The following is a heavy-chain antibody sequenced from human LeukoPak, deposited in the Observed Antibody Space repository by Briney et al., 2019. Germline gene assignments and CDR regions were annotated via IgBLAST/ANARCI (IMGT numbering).Heavy chain of an antibody. J-gene: IGHJ6*03. D-gene: IGHD3-3*01. CDR2: ISYDGSNK. Sequence: GRSLRLSCAASGFTFSSYGMHWVRQAPGKGLEWVAVISYDGSNKYYADSVKGRFTISRDNSKNTLYLQMNSLRAEDTAVYYCARLAGYYDFWSGYYMDVWGKGTTVTVSS. CDR3: ARLAGYYDFWSGYYMDV. V-gene: IGHV3-30*03. CDR1: GFTFSSYG.